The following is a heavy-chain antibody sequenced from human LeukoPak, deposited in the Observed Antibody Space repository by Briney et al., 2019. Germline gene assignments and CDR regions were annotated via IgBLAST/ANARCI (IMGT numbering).Heavy chain of an antibody. D-gene: IGHD3-16*01. V-gene: IGHV3-9*01. CDR2: ISWNSGRI. CDR3: AKDFYRLGEFDAFVN. Sequence: GGSLRLSCAASGFTFDDYAMHWVREAPGKGLEWVSGISWNSGRIGYADSVTGRFTISRDNAKNSLYLQMNSLRVEDTALYYCAKDFYRLGEFDAFVNWGQGTMVTVSS. CDR1: GFTFDDYA. J-gene: IGHJ3*02.